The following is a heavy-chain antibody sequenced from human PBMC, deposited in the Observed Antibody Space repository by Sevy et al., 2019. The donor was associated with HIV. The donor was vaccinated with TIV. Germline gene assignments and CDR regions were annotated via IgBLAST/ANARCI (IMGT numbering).Heavy chain of an antibody. D-gene: IGHD3-9*01. CDR2: ISSRSTYI. CDR1: GFTFSSNT. V-gene: IGHV3-21*01. CDR3: ARGDKDGWFDP. Sequence: GESLKISCAASGFTFSSNTMNWLRQAPGKGLEWVSSISSRSTYIFYADSVKGRFTISRDNSKKSLFLQMNNLRVEDTAVYYCARGDKDGWFDPWGQGTPVTVSS. J-gene: IGHJ5*02.